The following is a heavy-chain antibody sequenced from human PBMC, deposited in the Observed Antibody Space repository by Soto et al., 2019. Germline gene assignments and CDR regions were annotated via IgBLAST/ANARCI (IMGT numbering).Heavy chain of an antibody. D-gene: IGHD6-19*01. J-gene: IGHJ6*01. V-gene: IGHV2-70*01. CDR1: GLSVRTSGLC. CDR3: ARSSGYYYYYRVDV. CDR2: IDWNDVK. Sequence: SGPTLVNPTQTLTLTCTFSGLSVRTSGLCVSWIRQPPGKALEWLALIDWNDVKYYRTSLKTRLTISRDASKNQVVLTMTNMDPVDAGTYYCARSSGYYYYYRVDVWGQGTTVTVSS.